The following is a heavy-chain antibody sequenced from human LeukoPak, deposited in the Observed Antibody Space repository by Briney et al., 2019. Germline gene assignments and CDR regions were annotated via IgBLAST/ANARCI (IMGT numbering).Heavy chain of an antibody. D-gene: IGHD3-3*01. CDR1: GGSFSGYL. CDR2: ISGSGGST. V-gene: IGHV3-23*01. Sequence: ETLSLTGAVSGGSFSGYLWSWVRQAPGKGLEWVSAISGSGGSTYSADSVKGRFTISRDNSKNTLYLQMNSLRAEDTAVYYCAKDPRITISGVATSFDYWGQGTLVTVSS. CDR3: AKDPRITISGVATSFDY. J-gene: IGHJ4*02.